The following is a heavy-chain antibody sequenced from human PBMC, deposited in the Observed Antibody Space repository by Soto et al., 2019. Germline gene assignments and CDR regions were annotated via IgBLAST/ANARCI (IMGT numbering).Heavy chain of an antibody. CDR3: ARVGGLAARTFDY. CDR1: GGSISDFY. V-gene: IGHV4-59*01. CDR2: IYYSGST. J-gene: IGHJ4*02. Sequence: QVLLQESGPGLVKPSETLSLTCTGSGGSISDFYWSWIRQPPGKGLEWIGYIYYSGSTNYNPSLKSRDTISVDTSKNPFSLNLRYMSPADTAVYYCARVGGLAARTFDYWGPGALVTVSS. D-gene: IGHD6-6*01.